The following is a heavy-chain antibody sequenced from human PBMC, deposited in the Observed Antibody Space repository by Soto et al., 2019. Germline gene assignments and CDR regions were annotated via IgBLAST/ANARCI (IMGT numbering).Heavy chain of an antibody. V-gene: IGHV1-3*01. D-gene: IGHD2-2*01. CDR2: INAGNGNT. CDR3: ARGHLAVVPVASWFYYMDV. Sequence: ASVKVSCKASGYTFTNYAVHWVRQAPGQRHEWMGWINAGNGNTRFSQDFQGRLSLTRDISARTVYMELSSLRSEDTAVYFCARGHLAVVPVASWFYYMDVWGKGTTVTVSS. J-gene: IGHJ6*03. CDR1: GYTFTNYA.